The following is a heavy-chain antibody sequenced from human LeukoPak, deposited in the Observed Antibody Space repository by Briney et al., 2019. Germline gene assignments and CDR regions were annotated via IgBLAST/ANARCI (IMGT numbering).Heavy chain of an antibody. CDR3: ARAPYYDFWSGYEMDV. D-gene: IGHD3-3*01. J-gene: IGHJ6*02. CDR1: SGSICSGDYY. CDR2: IYYSGST. Sequence: SQTLSLTCTVSSGSICSGDYYWSWIRQPPGKGLEWIGYIYYSGSTYYNPSLKSRVTISVDTSKNQFSLKLSSVTAADTAVYYCARAPYYDFWSGYEMDVWGQGTTVTVSS. V-gene: IGHV4-30-4*01.